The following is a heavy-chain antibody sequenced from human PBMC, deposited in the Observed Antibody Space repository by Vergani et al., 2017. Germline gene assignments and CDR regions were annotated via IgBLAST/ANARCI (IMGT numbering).Heavy chain of an antibody. Sequence: EVQLVESGGGLVKPGGSLRLSCAASGFTFSSYSMNWVRQAPGKGLEWVSSISSSSSYIYYADSVKGRFTISRDNAKNSLYLQMNSLRAEDTAVYYCARGAGNYYDSSGYFWDYDYGMDVWGQGTTVTVSS. CDR3: ARGAGNYYDSSGYFWDYDYGMDV. V-gene: IGHV3-21*01. D-gene: IGHD3-22*01. CDR2: ISSSSSYI. J-gene: IGHJ6*02. CDR1: GFTFSSYS.